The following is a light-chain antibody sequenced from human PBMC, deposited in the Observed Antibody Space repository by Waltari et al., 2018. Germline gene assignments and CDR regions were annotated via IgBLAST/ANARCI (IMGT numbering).Light chain of an antibody. CDR2: VNSDGSH. CDR3: QTGGHGAWV. Sequence: QLVLTQSPSASASLGASVKITCTLSSGHSTNVIAWLQKRPEKGPRYLMKVNSDGSHNKGDEIPDRVSGSSSGARRYLTISCLQSEGEADYYSQTGGHGAWVFGRGTKLTVL. V-gene: IGLV4-69*01. J-gene: IGLJ3*02. CDR1: SGHSTNV.